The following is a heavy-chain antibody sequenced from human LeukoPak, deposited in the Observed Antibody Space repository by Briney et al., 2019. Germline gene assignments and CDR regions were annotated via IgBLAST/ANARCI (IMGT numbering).Heavy chain of an antibody. D-gene: IGHD2-2*01. CDR1: GGSISSYY. J-gene: IGHJ5*02. Sequence: PSETLSLTCTVSGGSISSYYWSWIRQPAGKGLEWIGRIYTSGSTNYSPSLKSRVTMSVDTSKNQFSLKLSSVTAADTAAYYCARDQEYQLLYWFDPWGQGTLVTVSS. V-gene: IGHV4-4*07. CDR2: IYTSGST. CDR3: ARDQEYQLLYWFDP.